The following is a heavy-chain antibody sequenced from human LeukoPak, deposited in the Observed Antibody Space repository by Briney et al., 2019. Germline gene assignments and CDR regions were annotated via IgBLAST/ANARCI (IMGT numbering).Heavy chain of an antibody. Sequence: SETLSLTCTVSGGSISSYYWSWIRQPAGKGLGWIGRIYTSGSTNYNPSLKSRVTMSVDTSKNQFSLKLSSVTAADTAVYYCARDRGAYYGSGSHANNWFDPWGQGTLVTVSS. V-gene: IGHV4-4*07. CDR1: GGSISSYY. CDR2: IYTSGST. J-gene: IGHJ5*02. D-gene: IGHD3-10*01. CDR3: ARDRGAYYGSGSHANNWFDP.